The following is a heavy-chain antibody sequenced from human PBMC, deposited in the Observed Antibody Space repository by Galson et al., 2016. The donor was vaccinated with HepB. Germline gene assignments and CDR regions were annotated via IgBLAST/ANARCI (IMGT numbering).Heavy chain of an antibody. CDR3: ASGTTVTTSNSFWYFDL. CDR2: ISGNGGST. V-gene: IGHV3-64*04. J-gene: IGHJ2*01. D-gene: IGHD4-17*01. Sequence: SLRLSCATSGFTFSSYSMHWVRQAPGKGLEYVSTISGNGGSTYYADSVKGRFTISRDNSKNTMYVQMTSLRAEDTAVYYCASGTTVTTSNSFWYFDLWGRGTLVTVSS. CDR1: GFTFSSYS.